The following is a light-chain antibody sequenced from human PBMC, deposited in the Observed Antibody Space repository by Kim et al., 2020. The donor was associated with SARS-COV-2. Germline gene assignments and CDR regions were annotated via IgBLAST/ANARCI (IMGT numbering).Light chain of an antibody. CDR3: QSYDSSNGYVV. CDR2: EDN. CDR1: SCSIASNY. V-gene: IGLV6-57*03. Sequence: TVSITFTHSSCSIASNYGQGYQQRPSSAPTTVIYEDNQRPSGVPVRCSGSIDSSCNSASLTISGLKTEDEADYDCQSYDSSNGYVVFGGGTQLTVL. J-gene: IGLJ2*01.